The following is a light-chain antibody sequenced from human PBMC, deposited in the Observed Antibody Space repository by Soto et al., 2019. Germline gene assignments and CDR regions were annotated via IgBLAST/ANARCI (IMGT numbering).Light chain of an antibody. CDR1: SSDVGGYHY. CDR2: DVS. V-gene: IGLV2-14*01. CDR3: SSYTSSITYV. Sequence: QSVLTQPASVSGSPGQSITISCTGTSSDVGGYHYVSWYQQYPGKAPKVMIYDVSDRPSGVSNRFSGSKSGTTASLTISGLQADDEADYYCSSYTSSITYVFGTGTKVTVL. J-gene: IGLJ1*01.